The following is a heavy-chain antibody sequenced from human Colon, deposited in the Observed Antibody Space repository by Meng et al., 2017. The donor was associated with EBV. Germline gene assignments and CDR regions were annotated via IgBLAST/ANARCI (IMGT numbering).Heavy chain of an antibody. CDR2: IYYTGST. J-gene: IGHJ4*02. CDR3: ARNYYFDY. V-gene: IGHV4-30-4*01. Sequence: QVRLQVSGPGLVKPSQPLYLTCTVSGGSINSGDYYWSWIRQPPVKGLEWIGYIYYTGSTYYNPSLKSRVTISMDTSKNQFSLRLSSVTAADTAVYYCARNYYFDYWGQGTLVSVSS. CDR1: GGSINSGDYY.